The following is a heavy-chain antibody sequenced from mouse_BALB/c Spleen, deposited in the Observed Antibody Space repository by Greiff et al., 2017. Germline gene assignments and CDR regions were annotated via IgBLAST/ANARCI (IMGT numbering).Heavy chain of an antibody. J-gene: IGHJ4*01. CDR3: ARNCYGYGAAMDY. CDR1: GFSLTSYG. CDR2: IWSGGST. Sequence: VQLQQSGPGLVQPSQSLSITCTVSGFSLTSYGVHWVRRSPGKGLEWLGGIWSGGSTDYNAEFISRLSISKDNSTSQVFFKMNSLQSNDTAVYYCARNCYGYGAAMDYWGQGTSVTVSS. V-gene: IGHV2-2*03. D-gene: IGHD1-2*01.